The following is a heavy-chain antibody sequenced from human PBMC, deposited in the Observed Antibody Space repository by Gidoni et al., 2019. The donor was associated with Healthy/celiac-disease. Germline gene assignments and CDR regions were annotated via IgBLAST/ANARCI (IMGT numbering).Heavy chain of an antibody. CDR3: ARTWGNWNHEVPFDY. Sequence: EVQLVESGGGLVQPGGSLRLSCAASGFTFSSYAMHWVRQAPGKGLEYVSAISSNGGSTYYANSVKGRFTISRDNSKNTLYLQMGSLRAEDMAVYYCARTWGNWNHEVPFDYWGQGTLVTVSS. V-gene: IGHV3-64*01. CDR2: ISSNGGST. CDR1: GFTFSSYA. J-gene: IGHJ4*02. D-gene: IGHD1-1*01.